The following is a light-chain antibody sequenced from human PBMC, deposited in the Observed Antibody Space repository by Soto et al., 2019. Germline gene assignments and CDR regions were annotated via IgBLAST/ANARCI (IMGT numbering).Light chain of an antibody. J-gene: IGKJ1*01. CDR1: QSVDIS. CDR3: QQYGSSGT. V-gene: IGKV3-15*01. Sequence: IVLTQSPATLSVSPGERVTLSCRASQSVDISLAWYQQKPGQAPRLLIYGASTRATDMPGTFSGRGSGTEFTLTISSLRPEDFAVYYCQQYGSSGTFGQGTKVEIX. CDR2: GAS.